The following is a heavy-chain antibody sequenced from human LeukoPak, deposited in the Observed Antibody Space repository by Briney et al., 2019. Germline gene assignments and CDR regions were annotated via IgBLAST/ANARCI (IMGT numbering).Heavy chain of an antibody. Sequence: GESLKISFKASGYRFTNYWIGWVRPMPGKGLEWMGIIYPGDSDTKYSPSFQGQVTISADKSINTAYLQWSSLRASDTAMYYCARQGTIVAGTLGTTFDYWGQGTLLTVSS. CDR1: GYRFTNYW. V-gene: IGHV5-51*01. D-gene: IGHD5-12*01. CDR2: IYPGDSDT. J-gene: IGHJ4*02. CDR3: ARQGTIVAGTLGTTFDY.